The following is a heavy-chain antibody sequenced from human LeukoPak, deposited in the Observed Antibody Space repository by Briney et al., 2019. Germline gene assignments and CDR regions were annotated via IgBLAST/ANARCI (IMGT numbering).Heavy chain of an antibody. J-gene: IGHJ6*03. Sequence: GGSLRLSCAASGFTFSDYNMNWVRQSPEKGLEWVSSITSGTTYIYYADSVRGRFTLSRDNAKNSLYLQMNSLRAEDTAVYYCARGRSSSSSHYYMDVWGKGTTVTVSS. CDR1: GFTFSDYN. D-gene: IGHD6-6*01. V-gene: IGHV3-21*01. CDR2: ITSGTTYI. CDR3: ARGRSSSSSHYYMDV.